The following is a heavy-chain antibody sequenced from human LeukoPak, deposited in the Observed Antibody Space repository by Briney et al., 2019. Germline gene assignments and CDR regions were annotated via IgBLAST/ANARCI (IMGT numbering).Heavy chain of an antibody. Sequence: SETLSLTCTVSGGSISSSSYSWTWIRQPPGKGLEWIGSIHYDGNTYYKPSLRSRVTISVDTSNQFSLRLSSATAADTAVYYCARHYGPWGQGTLVTVSS. V-gene: IGHV4-39*01. CDR2: IHYDGNT. CDR1: GGSISSSSYS. D-gene: IGHD3-10*01. J-gene: IGHJ5*02. CDR3: ARHYGP.